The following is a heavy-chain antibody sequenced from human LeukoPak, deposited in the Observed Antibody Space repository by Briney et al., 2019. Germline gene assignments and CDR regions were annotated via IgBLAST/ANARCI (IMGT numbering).Heavy chain of an antibody. J-gene: IGHJ3*02. CDR2: TYYSGST. Sequence: PSETLSLTCTVSGGSISSYYWSWIRQPPGKGLEWIGYTYYSGSTNYNPSLKSRVAISVDTSKNQFSLKLSSVTAADTAVYYCARDYYDSSENAFDIWGQGTMVTVSS. V-gene: IGHV4-59*01. CDR1: GGSISSYY. CDR3: ARDYYDSSENAFDI. D-gene: IGHD3-22*01.